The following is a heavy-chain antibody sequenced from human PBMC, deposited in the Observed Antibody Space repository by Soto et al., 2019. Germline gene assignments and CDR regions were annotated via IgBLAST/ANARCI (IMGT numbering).Heavy chain of an antibody. CDR3: ARAYYYDSSGYYTGDYYYGMDV. CDR1: GYTFTSYG. V-gene: IGHV1-18*01. J-gene: IGHJ6*02. Sequence: EASVKVSCKASGYTFTSYGISWVRQAPGQGLEWMGWISAYNGNTNYAQKLQGRVTMTTDTSTSTAYMELRSLRSDDTAVYYCARAYYYDSSGYYTGDYYYGMDVWGQGTTVTVS. CDR2: ISAYNGNT. D-gene: IGHD3-22*01.